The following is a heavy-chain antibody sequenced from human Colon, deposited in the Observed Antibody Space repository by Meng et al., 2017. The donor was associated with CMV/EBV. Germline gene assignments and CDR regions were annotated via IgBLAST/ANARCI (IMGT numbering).Heavy chain of an antibody. D-gene: IGHD6-6*01. Sequence: SEPLSLTCTVPGGSISSYYWSWIRQPPGKGLEWIGYIYYSGSTNYNPSLKSRVTISVDTSKNQFSLKLSSVTAADTAVYYCARGTSYNMYSSSHLDYWGQGTLVTVSS. CDR3: ARGTSYNMYSSSHLDY. J-gene: IGHJ4*02. CDR1: GGSISSYY. V-gene: IGHV4-59*01. CDR2: IYYSGST.